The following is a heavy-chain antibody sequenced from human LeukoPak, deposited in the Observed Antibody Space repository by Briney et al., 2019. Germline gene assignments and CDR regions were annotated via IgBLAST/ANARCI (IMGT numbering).Heavy chain of an antibody. CDR1: GNTFSAYT. J-gene: IGHJ4*02. CDR3: ASDRSLIASLYYFDN. Sequence: GGSLRLSCAASGNTFSAYTMNWVRQAPGKGLEWVSSISGSGSYIFYADSVKGRFTISRDNAKNSLYLQMNSLRAEDTAVYYCASDRSLIASLYYFDNWGQGTLVTVSS. D-gene: IGHD3-22*01. V-gene: IGHV3-21*01. CDR2: ISGSGSYI.